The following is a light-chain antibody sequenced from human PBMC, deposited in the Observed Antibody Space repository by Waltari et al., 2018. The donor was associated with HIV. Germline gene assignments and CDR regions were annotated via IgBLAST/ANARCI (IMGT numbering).Light chain of an antibody. J-gene: IGLJ1*01. V-gene: IGLV3-25*03. CDR3: QSADSSGTYPDV. CDR1: ALPKQY. CDR2: EDT. Sequence: SYELTQPPSVSVSPGQTARITCSGDALPKQYVYWFQQKPGQAPVALIYEDTKRPSGIPERFSGSISGTTVTLTVSGVQAEDEADYYCQSADSSGTYPDVFGTGTKVTVL.